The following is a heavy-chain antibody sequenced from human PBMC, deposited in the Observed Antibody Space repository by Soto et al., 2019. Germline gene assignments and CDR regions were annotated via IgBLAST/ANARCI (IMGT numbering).Heavy chain of an antibody. CDR2: ISGYNGNT. CDR3: AETGGNDCGLDV. J-gene: IGHJ6*02. V-gene: IGHV1-18*01. Sequence: QVQLLQSGGEVKKPGASVKVSCNSSDHTFTYYGINWVRRAPGQGLEWMGWISGYNGNTKYAHKFQDKVTMSADTSTRTSYIEMRLQTSDDSAVYSCAETGGNDCGLDVWGQGNTVTVSS. CDR1: DHTFTYYG. D-gene: IGHD2-8*02.